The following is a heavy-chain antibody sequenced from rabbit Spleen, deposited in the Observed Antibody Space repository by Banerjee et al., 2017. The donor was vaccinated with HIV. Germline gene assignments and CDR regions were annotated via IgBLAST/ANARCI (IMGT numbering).Heavy chain of an antibody. Sequence: QSLEESGGDLVKPGASLTLTCTASGFDISSYHMCWVRQAPGKGLEWIVCGSSGSTYYASWAKGRFTISKTSSTTVTLQMTSLTAADKATYFCARSPNDGCGHCSFNLWGPGTLVTVS. D-gene: IGHD1-1*01. CDR3: ARSPNDGCGHCSFNL. CDR2: GSSGST. CDR1: GFDISSYH. V-gene: IGHV1S40*01. J-gene: IGHJ4*01.